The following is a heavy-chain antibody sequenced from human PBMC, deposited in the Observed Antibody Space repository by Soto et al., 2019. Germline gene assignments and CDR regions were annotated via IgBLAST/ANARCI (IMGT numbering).Heavy chain of an antibody. Sequence: QLESGGAEVKNAGSAENFCCTAAGATFNYSFISLGQHAAGQGLEWMGGFSPIFGTADYAQRFQGRVTITADESTNTVYMALTGLTSDDTAVYYCAKSLYCSAGSCYLIPDSWGQGTLVSVSS. V-gene: IGHV1-69*01. D-gene: IGHD2-15*01. J-gene: IGHJ4*02. CDR1: GATFNYSF. CDR3: AKSLYCSAGSCYLIPDS. CDR2: FSPIFGTA.